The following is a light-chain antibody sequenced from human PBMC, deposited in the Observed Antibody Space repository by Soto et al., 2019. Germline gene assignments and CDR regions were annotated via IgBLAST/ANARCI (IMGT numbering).Light chain of an antibody. J-gene: IGLJ2*01. CDR1: SSDVGGYNY. Sequence: QSALTQPASVSGSPGQSLTISCTGTSSDVGGYNYVSWYQQHPGKAPKLMIYEVSNRPSGVSNRFSGSKSGNTASLTISGLQAEDEADYYCSSYTSRSTLAFGGGTKLTVL. CDR2: EVS. V-gene: IGLV2-14*01. CDR3: SSYTSRSTLA.